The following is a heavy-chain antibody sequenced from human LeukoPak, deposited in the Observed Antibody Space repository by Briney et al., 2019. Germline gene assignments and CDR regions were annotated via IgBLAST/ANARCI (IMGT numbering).Heavy chain of an antibody. J-gene: IGHJ4*02. CDR3: AKDRDDGGSSTSFDY. D-gene: IGHD2-2*01. V-gene: IGHV3-30*02. CDR2: IRHDGSNK. Sequence: TGGSLRLSCAASGFTFSSYGMHWVRQAPGKGLEWVAFIRHDGSNKYYADSAKGRFTISRDNSKNTLYLQMNSLRAEDTAVYYCAKDRDDGGSSTSFDYWGQGTLVTVSS. CDR1: GFTFSSYG.